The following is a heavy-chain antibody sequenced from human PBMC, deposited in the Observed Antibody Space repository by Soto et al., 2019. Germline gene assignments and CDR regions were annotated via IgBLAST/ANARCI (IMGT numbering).Heavy chain of an antibody. D-gene: IGHD3-10*01. V-gene: IGHV4-30-2*01. CDR3: ARHQIWFGELLITRDAFDI. CDR2: INHSGST. J-gene: IGHJ3*02. CDR1: GGSISGGGFC. Sequence: SETLSLTCAVSGGSISGGGFCWIWIRQATGKGLEWIGEINHSGSTNYNPSLKSRVTISVDTSKNQFSLKLSSVTAADTAVYYCARHQIWFGELLITRDAFDIWGQGTMVTVSS.